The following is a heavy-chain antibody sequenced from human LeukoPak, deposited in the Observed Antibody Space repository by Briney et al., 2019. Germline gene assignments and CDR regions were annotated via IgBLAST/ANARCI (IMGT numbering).Heavy chain of an antibody. J-gene: IGHJ6*02. Sequence: ASVKVSCKASGGTFSSYAISWVRQAPGQGLEWMGRIIPILGIANYARKFQGRVTITADKSTSTAYMELSSLRSEDTAVYYCARGGGRVTTVSYGMDVWGQGTTVPSP. CDR1: GGTFSSYA. CDR3: ARGGGRVTTVSYGMDV. D-gene: IGHD4-17*01. CDR2: IIPILGIA. V-gene: IGHV1-69*04.